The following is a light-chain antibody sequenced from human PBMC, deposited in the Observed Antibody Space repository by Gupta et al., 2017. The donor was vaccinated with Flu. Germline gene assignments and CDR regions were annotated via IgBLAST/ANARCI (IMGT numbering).Light chain of an antibody. CDR1: SSDVGGNDF. Sequence: QSALTQAPSASGSPGQSVTISCTGTSSDVGGNDFVSWYQQHPGRAPKLIIFEATKRPSGVPDRFSGSKAGNTASLTVPGLQTEEEAHYYCSSFADNNNVIFGGGTKLTVL. V-gene: IGLV2-8*01. J-gene: IGLJ2*01. CDR2: EAT. CDR3: SSFADNNNVI.